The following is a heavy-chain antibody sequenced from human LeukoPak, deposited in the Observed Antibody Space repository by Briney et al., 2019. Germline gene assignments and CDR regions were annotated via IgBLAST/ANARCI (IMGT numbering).Heavy chain of an antibody. CDR3: AGNYYDTPFDY. J-gene: IGHJ4*02. CDR2: IYYSGST. D-gene: IGHD3-22*01. CDR1: GGSISSYY. Sequence: SETLSLTCTVSGGSISSYYWSWIRQPPGKGLEWIGYIYYSGSTNYNPSLKSRVTISVDTSKNQFSLKLSSVTAADTAVYYCAGNYYDTPFDYWGQGTLVTVPS. V-gene: IGHV4-59*01.